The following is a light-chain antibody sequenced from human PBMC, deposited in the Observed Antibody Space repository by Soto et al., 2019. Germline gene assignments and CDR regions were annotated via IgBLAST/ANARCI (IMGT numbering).Light chain of an antibody. CDR1: QSVSSY. Sequence: EIVLTQSPATLSLSPGERATLSCRASQSVSSYLAWYQQKPGQAPRLLIYDASNRATGIPARFSGSGSGTAFTLTISSLEPEDFAVYSCQQRSNWPPLFTFGPGTKVDIK. J-gene: IGKJ3*01. CDR2: DAS. CDR3: QQRSNWPPLFT. V-gene: IGKV3-11*01.